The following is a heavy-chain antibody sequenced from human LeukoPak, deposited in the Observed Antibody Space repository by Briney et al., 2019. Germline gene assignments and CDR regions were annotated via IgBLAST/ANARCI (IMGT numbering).Heavy chain of an antibody. CDR2: IYYTGSI. D-gene: IGHD3-10*01. CDR1: GGSISSSSYY. V-gene: IGHV4-39*01. Sequence: ETLSLTCTVSGGSISSSSYYWGWIRQPPGKGLEWIGSIYYTGSIYYNPSLKSRVTISVDTSKNQFSLKLSSVTAADTAVYYCARRAGPWFGELEASFDPWGQGTLVTVSS. CDR3: ARRAGPWFGELEASFDP. J-gene: IGHJ5*02.